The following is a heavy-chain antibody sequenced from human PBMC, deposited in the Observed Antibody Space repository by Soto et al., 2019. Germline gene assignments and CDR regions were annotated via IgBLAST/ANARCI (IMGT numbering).Heavy chain of an antibody. Sequence: SVKVSCTASGGTFSSYAISWVRQAPGQGLEWMGGIIPIFGTANYAQKFQGRVTITADESTSTAYMELSSLRSEDTAVYYCASTYDSSGYYQGYWGQGTLVTVSS. CDR3: ASTYDSSGYYQGY. J-gene: IGHJ4*02. V-gene: IGHV1-69*13. CDR1: GGTFSSYA. CDR2: IIPIFGTA. D-gene: IGHD3-22*01.